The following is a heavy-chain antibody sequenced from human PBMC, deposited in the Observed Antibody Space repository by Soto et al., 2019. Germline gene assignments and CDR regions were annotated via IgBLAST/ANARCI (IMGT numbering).Heavy chain of an antibody. Sequence: QVQLVESGGGLVKPGWSLRLSCAASGFTFSDYYMSWIRQAPGKGLEWVSYISSSSSYTNYADSVKGRFTISRDNAKNSLDLQMNSLRAEDTAVYYCARVAGGYSYGFDYWGQGTLVTVSS. J-gene: IGHJ4*02. D-gene: IGHD5-18*01. CDR3: ARVAGGYSYGFDY. CDR2: ISSSSSYT. CDR1: GFTFSDYY. V-gene: IGHV3-11*06.